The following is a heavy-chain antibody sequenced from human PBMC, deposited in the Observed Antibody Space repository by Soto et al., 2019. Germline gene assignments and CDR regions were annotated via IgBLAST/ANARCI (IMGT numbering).Heavy chain of an antibody. CDR2: INSDGSNI. Sequence: PGGSLRLSSVASGFTFTHYRIHWVRQAPGKGLEWVSRINSDGSNINYADSVKVRFTISRDNSKNTVFLQMHSLTDDDSALYFCARAGDLHYVQYXWGYVTLFTVSX. J-gene: IGHJ4*03. V-gene: IGHV3-74*01. CDR3: ARAGDLHYVQYX. CDR1: GFTFTHYR. D-gene: IGHD4-17*01.